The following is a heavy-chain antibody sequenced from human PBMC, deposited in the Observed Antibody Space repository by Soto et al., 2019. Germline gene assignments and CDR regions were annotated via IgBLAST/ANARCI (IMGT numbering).Heavy chain of an antibody. CDR1: GYTFTSYG. D-gene: IGHD2-15*01. CDR2: ISAYNGNT. V-gene: IGHV1-18*01. CDR3: ARMLRYCSGGSCYPV. J-gene: IGHJ4*02. Sequence: ASVKVSCKASGYTFTSYGISWVRQAPGQGLEWMGWISAYNGNTNYAQKLQGRVTMTTDTSTSTAYMELRSLRSDDTAVYYCARMLRYCSGGSCYPVWGQGTLVTVSS.